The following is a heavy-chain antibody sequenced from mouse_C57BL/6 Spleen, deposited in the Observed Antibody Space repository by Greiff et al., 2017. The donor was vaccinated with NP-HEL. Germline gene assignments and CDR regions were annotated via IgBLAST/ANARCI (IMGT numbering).Heavy chain of an antibody. CDR1: GYTFTSYW. V-gene: IGHV1-50*01. J-gene: IGHJ2*01. Sequence: QVQLQQPGAELVKPGASVKLSCKASGYTFTSYWMQWVKQRPGQGLEWIGEIDPSDSYTNYNQKFKGKATLTVDTSSSTAYMQLSSLTSEDSAVYYCAREGLRRGFAYWGQGTTLTVSS. CDR2: IDPSDSYT. D-gene: IGHD2-4*01. CDR3: AREGLRRGFAY.